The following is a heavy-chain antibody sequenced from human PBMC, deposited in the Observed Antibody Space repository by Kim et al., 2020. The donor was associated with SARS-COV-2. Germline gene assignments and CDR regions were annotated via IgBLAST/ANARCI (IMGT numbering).Heavy chain of an antibody. CDR3: TRVHPYSNSWWDAFDI. Sequence: GGSLRLSCAASGFTFSDSAMYWVRQASGKGLEWVGRIRSKANSYATAYDVSVKGRFIISRDDSKNTAYLQMNSLKTEDTAIYYCTRVHPYSNSWWDAFDIWGQGTMVTVSS. V-gene: IGHV3-73*01. D-gene: IGHD6-13*01. CDR1: GFTFSDSA. CDR2: IRSKANSYAT. J-gene: IGHJ3*02.